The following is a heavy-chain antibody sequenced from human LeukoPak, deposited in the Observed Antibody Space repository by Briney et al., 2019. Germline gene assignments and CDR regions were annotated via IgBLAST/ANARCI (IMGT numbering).Heavy chain of an antibody. CDR1: GGTFSSYA. J-gene: IGHJ3*02. CDR3: AREFSSIAVAGTAAFDI. V-gene: IGHV1-69*04. D-gene: IGHD6-19*01. CDR2: IIPILGIA. Sequence: GASVKVSCKASGGTFSSYAISWVRQAPGQGLEWMGRIIPILGIANYAQKFQGRVTITADKSTSTAYMELSSLRSEDTAVYYCAREFSSIAVAGTAAFDIWGQGTMVTVSS.